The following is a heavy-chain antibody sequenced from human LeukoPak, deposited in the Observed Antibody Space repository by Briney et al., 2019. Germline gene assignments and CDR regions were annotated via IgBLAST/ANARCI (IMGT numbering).Heavy chain of an antibody. CDR2: ISSSSSYI. J-gene: IGHJ4*02. CDR1: GFTFSSYS. CDR3: ARLVSSGSYFDY. D-gene: IGHD1-26*01. V-gene: IGHV3-21*01. Sequence: GSLRLSCAASGFTFSSYSMNWVRQAPGKGLEWVSSISSSSSYIYYADSVKGRFTISRDNAKNSLYLQMNSLRAGDTAVYYCARLVSSGSYFDYWGQGTLVTVSS.